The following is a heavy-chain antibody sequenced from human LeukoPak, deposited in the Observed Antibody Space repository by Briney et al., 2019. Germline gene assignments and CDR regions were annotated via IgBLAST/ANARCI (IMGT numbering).Heavy chain of an antibody. CDR3: AKGTMLRGDRDF. CDR1: GFSFSSYA. D-gene: IGHD3-10*01. Sequence: GGSLRLSCAASGFSFSSYAMSWVRQAPGKGLEWVSAISGNGDSTYYADSVKGRFTISRDNSKNTLYLQMNSLRAEDTAVYYCAKGTMLRGDRDFWGQGTLVTVSS. V-gene: IGHV3-23*01. CDR2: ISGNGDST. J-gene: IGHJ4*02.